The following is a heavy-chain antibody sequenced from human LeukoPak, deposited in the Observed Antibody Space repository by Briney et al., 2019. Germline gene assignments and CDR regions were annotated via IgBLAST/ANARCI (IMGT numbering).Heavy chain of an antibody. CDR1: GYTFTGYY. Sequence: ASVKVSCKASGYTFTGYYMHWVRQAPGQGLEWMGIINPSGGSTSYAQKFQGRVTMTRDTSTSTVYMELSSLRSEDTAVYYCARTYYYDSSGYPFVGSWFDPWGQGTLVTVSS. CDR2: INPSGGST. V-gene: IGHV1-46*01. CDR3: ARTYYYDSSGYPFVGSWFDP. D-gene: IGHD3-22*01. J-gene: IGHJ5*02.